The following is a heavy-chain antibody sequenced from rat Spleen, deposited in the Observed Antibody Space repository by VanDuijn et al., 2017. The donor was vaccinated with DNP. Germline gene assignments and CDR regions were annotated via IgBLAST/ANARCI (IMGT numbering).Heavy chain of an antibody. D-gene: IGHD5-1*01. V-gene: IGHV5-7*01. CDR3: ARWEQGYFDY. Sequence: EVQLVESGGGSVQPGRSLKLSCAASGFTFSYYNMAWVRQAPKKGLEWVATISYEGSSTYYRDSVKGRFTISRDNAKSTLYLQMDSLRSEDTATYYCARWEQGYFDYWGQGVMVTVSS. CDR1: GFTFSYYN. J-gene: IGHJ2*01. CDR2: ISYEGSST.